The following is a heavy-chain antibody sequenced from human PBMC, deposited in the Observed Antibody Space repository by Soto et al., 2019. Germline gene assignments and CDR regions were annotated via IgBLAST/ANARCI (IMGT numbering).Heavy chain of an antibody. V-gene: IGHV1-69*05. CDR2: IIPIFGTA. J-gene: IGHJ4*02. D-gene: IGHD3-22*01. CDR1: GGTFSSYA. Sequence: QVQLVQSGAEVKKPGSSVKVSCKASGGTFSSYAISWVRQAPGQGLEWMGGIIPIFGTANYAQKFQGRVTXTXDXXTSTAYMELSSLRSEDTAVYYCASTDSSGYYPFDYWGQGTLVTVSS. CDR3: ASTDSSGYYPFDY.